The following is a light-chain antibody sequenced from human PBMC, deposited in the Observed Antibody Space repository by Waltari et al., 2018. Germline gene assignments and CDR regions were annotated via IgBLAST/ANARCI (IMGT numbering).Light chain of an antibody. J-gene: IGLJ3*02. CDR1: SGYSDYR. V-gene: IGLV9-49*01. Sequence: QPVLTQSPSASASLGASVTLTCTLSSGYSDYRVDWFQQRPGKGPRFVMRVGAGGPAGSQGDGIPDRFSVSGSGLSRHLIIKNVQEEDESDYYCGADHGTGGDFGFVFGGGTRLTVL. CDR2: VGAGGPAG. CDR3: GADHGTGGDFGFV.